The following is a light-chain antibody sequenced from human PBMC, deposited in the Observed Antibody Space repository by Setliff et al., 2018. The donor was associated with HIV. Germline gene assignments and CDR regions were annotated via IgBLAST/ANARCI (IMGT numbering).Light chain of an antibody. CDR3: ASWDDTLNSFV. Sequence: QSVLTQPPSASGTPGQRVAISCSGASFNIGSNYVYWHQQLPGMAPKLLIHRDDQRPSGVPDRFSGSKSGSSASLVISGLRSEDDADYYCASWDDTLNSFVFGTGTKVTVL. V-gene: IGLV1-47*01. CDR2: RDD. CDR1: SFNIGSNY. J-gene: IGLJ1*01.